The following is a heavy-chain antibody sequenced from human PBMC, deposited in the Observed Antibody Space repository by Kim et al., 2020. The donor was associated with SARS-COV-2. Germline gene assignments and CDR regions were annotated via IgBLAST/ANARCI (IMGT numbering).Heavy chain of an antibody. CDR3: AKRGRILTGYWGFDY. D-gene: IGHD3-9*01. CDR2: IGGGGVNI. CDR1: GFTFNNYA. J-gene: IGHJ4*02. V-gene: IGHV3-23*01. Sequence: GGSLRLSCAASGFTFNNYAMNWVRQSPGKGLEWVSTIGGGGVNIYYADAVKGRFTISRDNSKNTLYLQMNSLRAEDTAVYYCAKRGRILTGYWGFDYCGQGTLVTVSS.